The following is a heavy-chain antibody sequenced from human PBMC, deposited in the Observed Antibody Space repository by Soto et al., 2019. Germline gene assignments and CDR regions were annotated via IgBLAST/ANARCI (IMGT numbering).Heavy chain of an antibody. J-gene: IGHJ6*02. D-gene: IGHD6-13*01. CDR3: AREFPIAARYYYYGMDV. CDR2: IYYSGST. CDR1: GGSISSGDYY. V-gene: IGHV4-30-4*01. Sequence: QVQLQESGPGLVKPSQTLYLTCTVSGGSISSGDYYWSWIRQPPGKGLEWIGYIYYSGSTYYNPSPKSQVPISVDTSKTQFSLKLSSGTAADTAVYYCAREFPIAARYYYYGMDVWGQGTTVTVSS.